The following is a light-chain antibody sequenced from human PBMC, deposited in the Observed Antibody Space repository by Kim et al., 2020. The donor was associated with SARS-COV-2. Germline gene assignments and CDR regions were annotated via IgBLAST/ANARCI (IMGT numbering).Light chain of an antibody. Sequence: LSPGERATLTCRASQSGSIYLAWYQQKPGQAPRLLIYDASSRATGIPARFSGSGSGTDFTLTISSLEPEDFAIYYCQQRSIWPPTFGGGTKVEIK. CDR3: QQRSIWPPT. V-gene: IGKV3-11*01. CDR1: QSGSIY. CDR2: DAS. J-gene: IGKJ4*01.